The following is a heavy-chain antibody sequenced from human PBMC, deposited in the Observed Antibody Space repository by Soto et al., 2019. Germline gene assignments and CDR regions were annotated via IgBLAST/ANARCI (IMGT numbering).Heavy chain of an antibody. Sequence: PXXTLSLPFALSGGPISSTNWCSWVRQPPGRGMEWIGEIYHSGNSNYNPSLKSRVTLSVDKSKNQFSLNLTSVTAADTAVYYCAKRDPYIPEVPFDYWGQGTLVTVSS. CDR1: GGPISSTNW. CDR3: AKRDPYIPEVPFDY. D-gene: IGHD2-21*01. V-gene: IGHV4-4*02. CDR2: IYHSGNS. J-gene: IGHJ4*02.